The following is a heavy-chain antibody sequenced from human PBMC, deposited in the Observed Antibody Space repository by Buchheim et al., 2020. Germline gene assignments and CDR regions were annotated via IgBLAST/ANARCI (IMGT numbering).Heavy chain of an antibody. CDR1: GGSFSGYY. CDR2: INHSGST. Sequence: QVQLQQWGAGLLKPSETLSLTCAVYGGSFSGYYWSWIRQPPGKGLEWIGEINHSGSTNYNPSLKSRVTISVDTSKNQFSLTLSSVTAADTAVYYCARVVGSGWKSFDYWGQGTL. D-gene: IGHD6-19*01. V-gene: IGHV4-34*01. J-gene: IGHJ4*02. CDR3: ARVVGSGWKSFDY.